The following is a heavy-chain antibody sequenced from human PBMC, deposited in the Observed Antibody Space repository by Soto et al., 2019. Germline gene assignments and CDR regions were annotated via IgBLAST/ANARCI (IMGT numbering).Heavy chain of an antibody. J-gene: IGHJ4*02. D-gene: IGHD3-22*01. CDR1: GYTFTTYG. CDR2: ISTYNGNT. Sequence: QVQLVQSGAEVKKPGASVKVSCKASGYTFTTYGMSWVRQAPGQGLDWMGWISTYNGNTKYAERLQGRVTMTTDTTTSTAYMELRRLRSDDTAVYYCARGPTDYYDTSGNYFLDYWGQGTLVTVSS. V-gene: IGHV1-18*01. CDR3: ARGPTDYYDTSGNYFLDY.